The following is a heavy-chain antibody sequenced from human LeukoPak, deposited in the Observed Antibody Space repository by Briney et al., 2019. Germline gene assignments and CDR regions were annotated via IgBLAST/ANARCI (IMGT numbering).Heavy chain of an antibody. CDR2: VSNSGGTT. Sequence: GGSLRLSCTASEFTFSHYGMSWVSQAPGKGLEFVSGVSNSGGTTYYADSVKGRFTISRDNSRNTLYLQMNSLRADDTAVYYCAKRLPMIDYWGQGTLVTVSS. CDR3: AKRLPMIDY. V-gene: IGHV3-23*01. CDR1: EFTFSHYG. D-gene: IGHD3-22*01. J-gene: IGHJ4*02.